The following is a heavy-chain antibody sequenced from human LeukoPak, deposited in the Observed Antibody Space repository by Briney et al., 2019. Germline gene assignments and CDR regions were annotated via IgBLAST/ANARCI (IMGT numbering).Heavy chain of an antibody. Sequence: GGSLRLSCAASGFTFSSYAMHWVRQAPGKGLEWVAVISYDGSNKYYADSVKGRFTISRDNSKNTLYLQMNSLRAEVTAVYYCARARLYSRGWYGDYFDYWGQGTLVTVSS. CDR1: GFTFSSYA. J-gene: IGHJ4*02. CDR3: ARARLYSRGWYGDYFDY. V-gene: IGHV3-30*04. CDR2: ISYDGSNK. D-gene: IGHD6-19*01.